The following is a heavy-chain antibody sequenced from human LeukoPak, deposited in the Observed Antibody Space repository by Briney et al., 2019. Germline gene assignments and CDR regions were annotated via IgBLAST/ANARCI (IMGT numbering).Heavy chain of an antibody. Sequence: ASVKVSCKASGYTFTGYYMHWVRQAPGQGLEWMGGIIPIFGTANYAQKFQGRVTITADESTSTAYMELSSLRSEDTAVYYCARNYYGSGSSDYYYYMDVWGKGTTVTISS. V-gene: IGHV1-69*13. D-gene: IGHD3-10*01. J-gene: IGHJ6*03. CDR1: GYTFTGYY. CDR2: IIPIFGTA. CDR3: ARNYYGSGSSDYYYYMDV.